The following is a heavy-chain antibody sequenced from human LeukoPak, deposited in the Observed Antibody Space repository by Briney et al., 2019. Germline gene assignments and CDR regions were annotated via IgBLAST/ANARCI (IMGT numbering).Heavy chain of an antibody. J-gene: IGHJ5*02. V-gene: IGHV4-34*01. CDR2: INHSGST. CDR1: GGSFSGYY. Sequence: SETLSLTCAVYGGSFSGYYWSWIRQPPGKGLEWIGEINHSGSTYYNPSLKSRVTISVDRSKNQFSLKLSSVTAADTAVYYCARLVRYHCSSTSCYENWFDPWGQGTLVTVSS. D-gene: IGHD2-2*01. CDR3: ARLVRYHCSSTSCYENWFDP.